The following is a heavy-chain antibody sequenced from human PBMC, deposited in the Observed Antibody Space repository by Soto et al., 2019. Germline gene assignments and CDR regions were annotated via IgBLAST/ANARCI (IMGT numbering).Heavy chain of an antibody. V-gene: IGHV4-34*01. J-gene: IGHJ6*03. CDR3: ARGDIVVVVAATRGRYYYYMDV. Sequence: SETLSLTCAVYGGSFSGYYWSWIRQPPGKGLEWIGEINHSGSTNYNPSLKSRVTISVDTSKNQFSLKLSSVTAADTAVYYCARGDIVVVVAATRGRYYYYMDVWGKGTTVTVSS. CDR2: INHSGST. CDR1: GGSFSGYY. D-gene: IGHD2-15*01.